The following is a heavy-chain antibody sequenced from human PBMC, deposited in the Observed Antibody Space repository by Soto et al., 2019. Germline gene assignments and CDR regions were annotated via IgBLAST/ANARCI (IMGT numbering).Heavy chain of an antibody. J-gene: IGHJ4*02. Sequence: SETLSLTCTVSGGSVGSHYWTWLRQPPGKGLEWIGYISYSGSTYYNPSLKSRVTISADTSRNQFSLKLSSVIAADTAVYYCARADPDASVGYWGQGTLVTVSS. CDR2: ISYSGST. V-gene: IGHV4-59*02. CDR3: ARADPDASVGY. D-gene: IGHD3-16*01. CDR1: GGSVGSHY.